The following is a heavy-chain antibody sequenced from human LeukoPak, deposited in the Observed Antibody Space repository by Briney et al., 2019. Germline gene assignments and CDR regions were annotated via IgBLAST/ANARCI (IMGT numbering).Heavy chain of an antibody. Sequence: GGSLRLSCAASGFTFSSYGMHWVRQAPGKGLEWVAVIWYDGSNKYYADSVKGRFIISRDNSRNTLYLQMNSLRAEDTAVYYCAKEYDGYWGQGTLVTVSS. V-gene: IGHV3-30*02. CDR2: IWYDGSNK. J-gene: IGHJ4*02. CDR1: GFTFSSYG. CDR3: AKEYDGY. D-gene: IGHD2-8*01.